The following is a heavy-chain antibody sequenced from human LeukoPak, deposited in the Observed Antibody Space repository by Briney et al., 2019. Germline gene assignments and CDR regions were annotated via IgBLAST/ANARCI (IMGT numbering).Heavy chain of an antibody. J-gene: IGHJ4*02. V-gene: IGHV3-48*01. CDR1: GFTFSRHP. D-gene: IGHD6-13*01. CDR3: AKAIGYSSSWYFN. CDR2: ISPGTI. Sequence: GGSLRLSCAASGFTFSRHPMNWVRQAPGKGLEWVSYISPGTIYYADSVKGRFTISRDNAKNSLYLQMNSLRAEDTALYYCAKAIGYSSSWYFNWGQGTLVTVSS.